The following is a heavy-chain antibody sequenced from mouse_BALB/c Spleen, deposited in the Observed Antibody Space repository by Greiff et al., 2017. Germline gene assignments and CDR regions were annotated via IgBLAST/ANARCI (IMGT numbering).Heavy chain of an antibody. J-gene: IGHJ4*01. CDR3: TRWSYAMDY. CDR2: INPSNGGT. Sequence: VKLMESGAELVKPGASVKLSCKASGYTFTSYYMYWVKQRPGQGLEWIGEINPSNGGTNFNEKFKSKATLTVDKSSSTAYMQLSSLTSEDSAVYYCTRWSYAMDYWGQGTSVTVSS. V-gene: IGHV1S81*02. CDR1: GYTFTSYY.